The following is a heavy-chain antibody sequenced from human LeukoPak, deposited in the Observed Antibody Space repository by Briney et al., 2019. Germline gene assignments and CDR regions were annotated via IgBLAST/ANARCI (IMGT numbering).Heavy chain of an antibody. CDR2: VNPYSGDR. D-gene: IGHD6-25*01. CDR3: ARTTSFTASGYDY. CDR1: VYTFTTYH. V-gene: IGHV1-8*03. J-gene: IGHJ4*02. Sequence: GASVTVSYKPSVYTFTTYHINWVRQATGQGLEWLGWVNPYSGDRGYAQKFQGRRSITSDTSISTAYMELGSLRSDDTAVYFCARTTSFTASGYDYWGQGTLVTVSS.